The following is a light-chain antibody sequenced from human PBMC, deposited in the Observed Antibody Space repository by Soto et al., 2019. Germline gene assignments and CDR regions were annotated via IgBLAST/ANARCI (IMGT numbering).Light chain of an antibody. J-gene: IGKJ1*01. CDR1: QSVSSSF. CDR3: QQYVSSPWA. V-gene: IGKV3-20*01. CDR2: GAS. Sequence: SVLAQSPGTLSLSTGASATLSCRASQSVSSSFLAWYQQKAGQAPRLLIYGASRRATGIPDRFSGSVSGTDFTLTISRLEPEDFAVYYCQQYVSSPWAFGQGTNVDIK.